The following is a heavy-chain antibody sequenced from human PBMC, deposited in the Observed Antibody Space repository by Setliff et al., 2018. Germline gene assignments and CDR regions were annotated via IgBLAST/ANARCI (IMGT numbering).Heavy chain of an antibody. CDR2: INPDATTT. Sequence: GGSLRLSCAASGFTFSSHWMHWVRQVPGKGLAWVSQINPDATTTYYADSVKGRFAISRDNAKTTLYLQMNSLRVEDTAVYFCARDPRDGSSSPMADNWGQGTLVTVSS. D-gene: IGHD3-10*01. V-gene: IGHV3-74*01. CDR1: GFTFSSHW. CDR3: ARDPRDGSSSPMADN. J-gene: IGHJ4*02.